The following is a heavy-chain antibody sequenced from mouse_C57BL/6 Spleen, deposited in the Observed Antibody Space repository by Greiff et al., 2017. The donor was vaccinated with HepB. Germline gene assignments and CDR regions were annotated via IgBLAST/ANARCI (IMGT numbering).Heavy chain of an antibody. V-gene: IGHV3-1*01. CDR1: GYSITSGYD. CDR2: ISYSGST. J-gene: IGHJ1*03. CDR3: ARRGGSYWYFDV. Sequence: VQLKESGPGMVKPSQSLSLTCTVTGYSITSGYDWHWIRHFPGNKLEWMGYISYSGSTNYNPSLKSRISTTHDTSKNHFFLKLNSVTTEDTATYYCARRGGSYWYFDVWGTGTTVTVSS.